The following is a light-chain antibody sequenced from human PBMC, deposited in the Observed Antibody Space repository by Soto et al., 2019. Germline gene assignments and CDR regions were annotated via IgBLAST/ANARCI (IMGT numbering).Light chain of an antibody. CDR2: GAS. Sequence: TQYQATVSVSPGERATLSCRSSQSVSSSSLAWYQQRPGQAPRLLIYGASIRATDIPDRFSGSGSGTDFTLTIIRLEPEDFALYYCHHYGSSPLTFGGGTKVDI. J-gene: IGKJ4*01. CDR1: QSVSSSS. V-gene: IGKV3-20*01. CDR3: HHYGSSPLT.